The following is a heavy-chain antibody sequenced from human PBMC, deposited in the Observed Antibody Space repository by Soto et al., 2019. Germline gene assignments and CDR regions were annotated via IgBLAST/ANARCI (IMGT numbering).Heavy chain of an antibody. Sequence: QITLKESGPTLVKPTQTLTLTCTFSGFSLSNSGMAVGWNRQPPGKALEWLALMFWEDDKHYSPSLQSRLTVTKVTSKNQVVLTMTNMDPLATATYYCAHRRKIDGLWYTFDYWDQGNLVTVSS. CDR2: MFWEDDK. V-gene: IGHV2-5*02. J-gene: IGHJ4*02. D-gene: IGHD2-2*02. CDR3: AHRRKIDGLWYTFDY. CDR1: GFSLSNSGMA.